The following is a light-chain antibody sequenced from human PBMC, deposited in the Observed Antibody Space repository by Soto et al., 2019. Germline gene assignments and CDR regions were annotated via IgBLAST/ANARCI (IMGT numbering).Light chain of an antibody. V-gene: IGKV3-11*01. Sequence: EIVLTHSPATLSLSPWEIATLSCRASQSVKTFLVWYQQRPGQPPRLLIHDASHRAAGIPARFSGSGFGTDFTLTIISLEPEDAAVYYCQQRSNWPPITFGQGTRLEIK. J-gene: IGKJ5*01. CDR2: DAS. CDR1: QSVKTF. CDR3: QQRSNWPPIT.